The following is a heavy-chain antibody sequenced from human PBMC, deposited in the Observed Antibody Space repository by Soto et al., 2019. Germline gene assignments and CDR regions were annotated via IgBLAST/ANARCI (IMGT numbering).Heavy chain of an antibody. J-gene: IGHJ4*02. V-gene: IGHV1-69*01. CDR1: GGTFSSYP. D-gene: IGHD1-26*01. Sequence: QVQLVQSGAEVKKPGSSVKVSCKASGGTFSSYPISWVRQAPGQGLEWMGGIIPICGTANYAQKFQGRVTITADESTSTAYMELSSLRSEDTAVYYCARGELGGSYFSELDYWGQGTLVTVSS. CDR2: IIPICGTA. CDR3: ARGELGGSYFSELDY.